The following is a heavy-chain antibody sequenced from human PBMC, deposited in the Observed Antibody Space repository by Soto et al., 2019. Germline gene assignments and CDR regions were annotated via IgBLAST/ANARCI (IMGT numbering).Heavy chain of an antibody. CDR3: ASIGAFITGTIVGWFDP. Sequence: PSETLSLTCTVSGGSISSSSYYWGWIRQPPGKGLEWIGSIYYSGSTYYNPSLKSRVTISVDTSKNQFSLKLSSVTAADTAVYYCASIGAFITGTIVGWFDPWGQGTLVTVSS. CDR1: GGSISSSSYY. V-gene: IGHV4-39*01. J-gene: IGHJ5*02. D-gene: IGHD1-7*01. CDR2: IYYSGST.